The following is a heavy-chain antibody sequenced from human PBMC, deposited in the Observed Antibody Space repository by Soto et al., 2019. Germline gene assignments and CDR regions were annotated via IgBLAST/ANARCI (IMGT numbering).Heavy chain of an antibody. Sequence: CEACGVGFRCCARSWVQHAPGQGLEWMGGIIPIFGTANYAQKFQGRVTITADESTSTAYMELSSLRSEDTAVYYCARTHHLNYADYALGQVHYGMAVWGHGTTVTVS. V-gene: IGHV1-69*01. CDR3: ARTHHLNYADYALGQVHYGMAV. CDR2: IIPIFGTA. CDR1: GVGFRCCA. J-gene: IGHJ6*02. D-gene: IGHD4-17*01.